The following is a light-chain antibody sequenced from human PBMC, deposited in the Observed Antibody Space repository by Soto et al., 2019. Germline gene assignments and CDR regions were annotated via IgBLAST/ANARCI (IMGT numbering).Light chain of an antibody. J-gene: IGKJ1*01. CDR3: QQSYSSLLWT. CDR2: AAS. Sequence: DSQMTQSPSTLSSSVGDRVAITCRASQSISTYLSWYQQKPGKAPKLLIYAASSLQSGVPSRFSGSGSGTDFTLTISSLQPEDFATYYCQQSYSSLLWTFGQGTKVDI. V-gene: IGKV1-39*01. CDR1: QSISTY.